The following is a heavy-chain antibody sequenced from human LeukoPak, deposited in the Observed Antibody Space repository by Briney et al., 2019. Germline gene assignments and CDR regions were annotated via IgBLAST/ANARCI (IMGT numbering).Heavy chain of an antibody. CDR2: ISFDGTKK. J-gene: IGHJ4*02. V-gene: IGHV3-30-3*01. CDR1: GFTFSNAW. D-gene: IGHD4-23*01. Sequence: GGSLRLSCAASGFTFSNAWMSWVRQAPGRGLDWVATISFDGTKKHFADSVKGRFTVSRVNSKNTLYLHMNSLRTEDTAVYLCARGPVASIDSEGGPDYWGQGTLVTVSS. CDR3: ARGPVASIDSEGGPDY.